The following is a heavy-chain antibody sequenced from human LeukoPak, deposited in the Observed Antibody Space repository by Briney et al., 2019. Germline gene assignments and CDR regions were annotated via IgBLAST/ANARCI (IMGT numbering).Heavy chain of an antibody. CDR1: GFTFSSYG. V-gene: IGHV3-30*03. CDR3: ARAGSGSYRAYDAFDI. D-gene: IGHD1-26*01. J-gene: IGHJ3*02. Sequence: GGSLRLSCAASGFTFSSYGMHWVRQAPGKGLEWVAVISYDGSNKYYADSVKGRFTISRDNAKNSLYLQMNSLRAEDTAVYYCARAGSGSYRAYDAFDIWGQGTMVTVSS. CDR2: ISYDGSNK.